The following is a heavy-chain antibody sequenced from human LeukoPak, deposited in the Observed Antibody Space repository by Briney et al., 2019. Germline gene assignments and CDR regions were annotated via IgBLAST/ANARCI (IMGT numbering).Heavy chain of an antibody. CDR1: GFSFSTYN. V-gene: IGHV3-21*01. D-gene: IGHD3-10*01. CDR2: IASSGNYI. J-gene: IGHJ4*02. CDR3: ARGPSEWFGESTV. Sequence: GGSLRLSCATSGFSFSTYNMNWVRQAPGRGLEWVSSIASSGNYIYYADSVKGRFTISRDNAKNSLYLQMHSLRAEDTSVYYCARGPSEWFGESTVWGQGTLVTVSS.